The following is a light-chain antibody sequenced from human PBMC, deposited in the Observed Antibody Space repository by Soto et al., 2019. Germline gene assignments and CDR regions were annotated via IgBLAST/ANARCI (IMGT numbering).Light chain of an antibody. V-gene: IGKV1-39*01. CDR2: DAS. CDR3: QQSYSTPRT. CDR1: QYISTY. Sequence: DIQMTQSPSSLSASVGDRVTITCRASQYISTYLNWYQQKTGKAPKLLIFDASSLQSGIPSRFSGSGSGTDFTLPISSLQPEDFATYYCQQSYSTPRTFCQGTKLEIK. J-gene: IGKJ2*02.